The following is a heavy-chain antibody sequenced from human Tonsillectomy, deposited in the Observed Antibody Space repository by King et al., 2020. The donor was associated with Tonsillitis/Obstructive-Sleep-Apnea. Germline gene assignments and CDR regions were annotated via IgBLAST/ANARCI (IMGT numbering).Heavy chain of an antibody. Sequence: VQLVESGSELKKPGASVKVSCKASGYTFTSYAMNWVRQAPGQGLEWMGWINTNTGNPTFAQGFTGRFVFSLDTSVSTAYLQISSLKAEDTAVYYCARVNELQFFEWLPGPVYMDVWGKGTTVTVSS. J-gene: IGHJ6*03. CDR3: ARVNELQFFEWLPGPVYMDV. CDR1: GYTFTSYA. V-gene: IGHV7-4-1*02. D-gene: IGHD3-3*01. CDR2: INTNTGNP.